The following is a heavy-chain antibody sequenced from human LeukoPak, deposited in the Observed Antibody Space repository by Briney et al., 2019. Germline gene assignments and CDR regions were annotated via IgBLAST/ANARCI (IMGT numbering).Heavy chain of an antibody. CDR1: GFTFRNYA. D-gene: IGHD1-26*01. CDR3: ANQRKSRGSYYELDY. Sequence: GSLRLSCAASGFTFRNYAMSWGRQAPGKGLEWVSSIDTSGSDIYYADSVKGRFTISRDDSKNTVYLQMNSLRAEDTAVYYCANQRKSRGSYYELDYWGQGTLVTVSS. V-gene: IGHV3-23*05. CDR2: IDTSGSDI. J-gene: IGHJ4*02.